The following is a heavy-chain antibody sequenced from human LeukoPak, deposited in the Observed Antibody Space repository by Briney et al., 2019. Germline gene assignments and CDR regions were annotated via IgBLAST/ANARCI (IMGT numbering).Heavy chain of an antibody. V-gene: IGHV5-51*01. J-gene: IGHJ4*02. CDR1: GYNFTNYW. D-gene: IGHD4-23*01. CDR2: IYPDGSDS. Sequence: GESLKISCKGSGYNFTNYWIGWVRQMPGKGLEWMGIIYPDGSDSTYSPPLQGQVTISADKSTSTAYLQWSSLKASDTAMYYCARQTPGHYFDYWGQGTLVTVSP. CDR3: ARQTPGHYFDY.